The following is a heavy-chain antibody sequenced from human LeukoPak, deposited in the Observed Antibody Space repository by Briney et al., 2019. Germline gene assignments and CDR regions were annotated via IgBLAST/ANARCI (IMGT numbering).Heavy chain of an antibody. J-gene: IGHJ5*02. D-gene: IGHD1-7*01. Sequence: GASVKVSCKASGYTFTGYYMHWVRQAPGQGLEWMGWINPNSGGTNYAQKFQGRVTMTRDTSISTAYMELSRLRSDDTAVYYCARGPGITGTYPRDPWGQGTLVTVSS. CDR1: GYTFTGYY. V-gene: IGHV1-2*02. CDR3: ARGPGITGTYPRDP. CDR2: INPNSGGT.